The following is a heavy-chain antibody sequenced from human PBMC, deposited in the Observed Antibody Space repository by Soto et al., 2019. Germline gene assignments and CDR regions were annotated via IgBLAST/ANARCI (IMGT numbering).Heavy chain of an antibody. CDR1: SGSICTYF. Sequence: SETLSRTSPVASGSICTYFWSLIRQTPGKGLEWIGYIYYSGTTNYNPSLKSRVTIFLDTSKNQFSLRLSSVTAADTAFYYCARGRGGTYDALDIWGQGPLVTVSS. D-gene: IGHD3-10*01. CDR3: ARGRGGTYDALDI. CDR2: IYYSGTT. J-gene: IGHJ3*02. V-gene: IGHV4-59*01.